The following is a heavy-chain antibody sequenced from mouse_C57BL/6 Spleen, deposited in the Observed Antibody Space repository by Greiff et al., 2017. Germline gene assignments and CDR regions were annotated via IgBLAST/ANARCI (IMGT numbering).Heavy chain of an antibody. CDR1: GFTFSDYG. Sequence: EVQVVESGGGLVKPGGSLKLSCAASGFTFSDYGMHWVRQAPEKGLEWVAYISSGSSTIYYADTVKGRFTISRDNAKNTLFLQMTSLRSEDTAMYYCARMGMVTTGAFAYWGQGTLVTVSA. CDR3: ARMGMVTTGAFAY. CDR2: ISSGSSTI. D-gene: IGHD2-2*01. V-gene: IGHV5-17*01. J-gene: IGHJ3*01.